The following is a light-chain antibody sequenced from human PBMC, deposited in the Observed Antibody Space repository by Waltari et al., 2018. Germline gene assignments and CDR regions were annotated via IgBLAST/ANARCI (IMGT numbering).Light chain of an antibody. CDR3: QQRSNWPMYP. CDR2: DAS. Sequence: EIVLTQSPATLSLSPGERATLSCRASQSVSSYLAWYQQKPGQAPRLLIYDASNRATGIPARFSGSGSGTDFTLTISSLEPEDFAVYYCQQRSNWPMYPFGQGTKLEIK. J-gene: IGKJ2*01. CDR1: QSVSSY. V-gene: IGKV3-11*01.